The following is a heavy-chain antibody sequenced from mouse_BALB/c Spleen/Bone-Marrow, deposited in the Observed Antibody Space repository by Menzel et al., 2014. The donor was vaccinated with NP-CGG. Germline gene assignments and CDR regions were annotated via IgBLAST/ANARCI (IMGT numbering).Heavy chain of an antibody. J-gene: IGHJ2*01. CDR1: GISITTGNYR. Sequence: EVQLQESGPGLVKPSQTVSLTCTVTGISITTGNYRRSWIRQFPGNKLEWIGYIYYSGTITYNPSLASRTTITRDTSKNQFFLEMNSLTAEDTATYYCARYGNYFDYWGQGPTLTVSS. CDR3: ARYGNYFDY. D-gene: IGHD2-1*01. CDR2: IYYSGTI. V-gene: IGHV3-5*02.